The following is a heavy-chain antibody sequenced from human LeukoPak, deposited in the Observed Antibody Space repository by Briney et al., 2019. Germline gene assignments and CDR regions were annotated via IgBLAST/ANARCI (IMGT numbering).Heavy chain of an antibody. D-gene: IGHD3-22*01. J-gene: IGHJ6*03. CDR2: IYTSGST. Sequence: SQTLSLTCTVSGGSVSSGGYYWSWIRQPAGKGLEWIGRIYTSGSTNYNPSLKSRVTMSVDTSKNQFSLKLSSVTAADTAVYYCARVDDSSGYYYADYMDVWGKGTTVTVSS. CDR3: ARVDDSSGYYYADYMDV. CDR1: GGSVSSGGYY. V-gene: IGHV4-61*02.